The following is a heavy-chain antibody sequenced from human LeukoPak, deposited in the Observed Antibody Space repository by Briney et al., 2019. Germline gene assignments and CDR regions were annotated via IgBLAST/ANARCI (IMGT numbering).Heavy chain of an antibody. Sequence: SETLSLTCAVYGGSFSGYYWSWIRQPPGKGLEWIGYIYYSRSTYYNPSLKSRVTISVDTSKNQFSLKLSSVTAADTAVYYCARDRHDCSGGSCYLGEVDYWGQGTLVTVSS. J-gene: IGHJ4*02. D-gene: IGHD2-15*01. CDR1: GGSFSGYY. CDR2: IYYSRST. V-gene: IGHV4-30-4*08. CDR3: ARDRHDCSGGSCYLGEVDY.